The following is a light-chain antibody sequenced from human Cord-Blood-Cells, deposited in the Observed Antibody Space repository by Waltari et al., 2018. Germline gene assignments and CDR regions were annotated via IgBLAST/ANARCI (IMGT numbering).Light chain of an antibody. Sequence: DIQMTQSPSSLSASVGDRVTITCRASQSISSYLNWYQQKPGKAPKLLLYAASSLQSGVPSRFSGSGSGTDFTLAISSLQPEEFATYYCQQSYSTPWTVGQGTKVEIK. CDR2: AAS. CDR1: QSISSY. J-gene: IGKJ1*01. CDR3: QQSYSTPWT. V-gene: IGKV1-39*01.